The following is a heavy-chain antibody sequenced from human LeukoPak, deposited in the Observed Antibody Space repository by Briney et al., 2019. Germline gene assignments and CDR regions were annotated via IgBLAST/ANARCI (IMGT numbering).Heavy chain of an antibody. CDR1: GASFTGYY. J-gene: IGHJ6*02. D-gene: IGHD2-15*01. CDR3: ARLLPLQGGDV. CDR2: INHSGGT. V-gene: IGHV4-34*01. Sequence: PSETLSLTCAVYGASFTGYYWSWFRQPPGKGLEWSGEINHSGGTNYNPSLKSRVTISLDTSNNQFSLKLSSVTAADTAVYYCARLLPLQGGDVWGQGTTVTVSS.